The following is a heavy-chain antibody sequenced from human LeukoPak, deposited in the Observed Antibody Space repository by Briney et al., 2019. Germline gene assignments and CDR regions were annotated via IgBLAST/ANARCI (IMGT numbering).Heavy chain of an antibody. CDR2: ISGSGGGT. CDR3: AKDTWQFAPDYYYYMDV. Sequence: GSLRLSCAASGFTFSSYAMTWVRQAPGKGLEWVSAISGSGGGTYYSDSVKGRFTISRDNSKNTLYLQMNSLRAEDTALYYCAKDTWQFAPDYYYYMDVWGKGTTVTVSS. D-gene: IGHD2-21*01. J-gene: IGHJ6*03. CDR1: GFTFSSYA. V-gene: IGHV3-23*01.